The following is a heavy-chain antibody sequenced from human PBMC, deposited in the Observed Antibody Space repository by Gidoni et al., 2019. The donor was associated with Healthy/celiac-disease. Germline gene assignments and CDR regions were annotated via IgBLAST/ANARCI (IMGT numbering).Heavy chain of an antibody. J-gene: IGHJ4*02. CDR3: AKEGATLITMIVVVVDGFDY. D-gene: IGHD3-22*01. CDR1: GFTFSSDA. V-gene: IGHV3-23*01. Sequence: EVQLLESGGGLVQPGGSLRLSCAASGFTFSSDAMSWVRQAPGKGLEWVSAISGSGGSTYYADSVKGRFTISRDNSKNTLYLQMNSLRAEDTAVYYCAKEGATLITMIVVVVDGFDYWGQGTLVTVSS. CDR2: ISGSGGST.